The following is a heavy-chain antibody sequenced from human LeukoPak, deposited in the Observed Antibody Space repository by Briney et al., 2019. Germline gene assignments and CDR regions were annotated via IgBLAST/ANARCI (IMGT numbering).Heavy chain of an antibody. D-gene: IGHD1-26*01. Sequence: GGSLRLSCAASGFTFSSYGMHWVRQAPGKGLEWVAFIRYDGSSKYYADSVKGRFTISRDNSKDTLYLQMNSLRAEDTAVYYCAAGGATSFDYWGQGTLVTVSS. CDR2: IRYDGSSK. J-gene: IGHJ4*02. CDR3: AAGGATSFDY. V-gene: IGHV3-30*02. CDR1: GFTFSSYG.